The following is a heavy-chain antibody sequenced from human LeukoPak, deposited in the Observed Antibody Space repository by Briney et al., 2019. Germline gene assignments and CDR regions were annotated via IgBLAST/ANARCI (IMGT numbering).Heavy chain of an antibody. Sequence: GGSLRLSCAASGFTFSTYVMQWVRQAPGKGLELVAVISYDGNNKYYADSVKGRFIISRDNSKNTLYVQMNHLRAEDTAVYYCAKVDSSGWQNIDYWGQGTLVTVSS. CDR2: ISYDGNNK. J-gene: IGHJ4*02. CDR3: AKVDSSGWQNIDY. CDR1: GFTFSTYV. D-gene: IGHD6-19*01. V-gene: IGHV3-30*18.